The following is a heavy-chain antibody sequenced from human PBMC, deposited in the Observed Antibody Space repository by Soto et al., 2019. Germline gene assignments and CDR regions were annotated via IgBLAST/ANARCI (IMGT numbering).Heavy chain of an antibody. Sequence: SETLSLTCTVSGGSVTNSSYYWGWIRQSPGKGLEWIGSVYYRGRSYSKSSVKSRVTISVDTSKNQFSLKLSSVTAADTAVYYCARLRGTRTDFDYWGQGTLVTVSS. CDR1: GGSVTNSSYY. D-gene: IGHD1-1*01. CDR2: VYYRGRS. J-gene: IGHJ4*02. V-gene: IGHV4-39*07. CDR3: ARLRGTRTDFDY.